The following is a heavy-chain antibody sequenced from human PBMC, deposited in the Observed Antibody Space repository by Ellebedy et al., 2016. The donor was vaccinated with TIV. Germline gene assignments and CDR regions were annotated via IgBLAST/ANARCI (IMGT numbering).Heavy chain of an antibody. CDR3: ARRGSYGDYAVQINSWFDT. CDR1: EFSFRSYW. V-gene: IGHV3-7*01. D-gene: IGHD4-17*01. Sequence: GESLKISCAAFEFSFRSYWMAWVRQAPGKGLEWVASIRQDGYEKYNVDSVKGRFTISRDNADNSLFLQMNSLRAEDTAVYYCARRGSYGDYAVQINSWFDTWGRGTLVAVSS. CDR2: IRQDGYEK. J-gene: IGHJ5*02.